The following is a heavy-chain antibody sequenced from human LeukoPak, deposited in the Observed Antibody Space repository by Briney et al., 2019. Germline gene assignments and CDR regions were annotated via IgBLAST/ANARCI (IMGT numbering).Heavy chain of an antibody. CDR3: ARAYCSSNTSCARGWYFDL. Sequence: ASVKVSCKASGNTFTSYYMHWVRQAPGQGLEWMGIINPSSGSTSYAQKFQGRVTMTRDTSTSTVYMELSSLRSEDTAVYYCARAYCSSNTSCARGWYFDLWGRGTLVTVSS. CDR2: INPSSGST. V-gene: IGHV1-46*01. CDR1: GNTFTSYY. D-gene: IGHD2-2*01. J-gene: IGHJ2*01.